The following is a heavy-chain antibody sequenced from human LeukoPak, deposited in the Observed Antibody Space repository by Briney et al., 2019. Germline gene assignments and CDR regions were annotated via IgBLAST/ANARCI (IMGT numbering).Heavy chain of an antibody. CDR2: IILSGST. CDR1: GGSSSGYY. V-gene: IGHV4-34*12. CDR3: ARSLVPTAPQYSWFDP. Sequence: PETLSLTCAVSGGSSSGYYSSFIRQPPGKGLEWLGEIILSGSTNHSPSLKSRVTLSVDTSKNQFSQRLSSVTAADAAVYYCARSLVPTAPQYSWFDPWGQGSPVIVSS. J-gene: IGHJ5*02. D-gene: IGHD1-1*01.